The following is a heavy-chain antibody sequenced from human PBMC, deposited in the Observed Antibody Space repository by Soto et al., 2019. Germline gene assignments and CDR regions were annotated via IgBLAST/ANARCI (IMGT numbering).Heavy chain of an antibody. Sequence: EVRLVESGGGLVQPGGSLRLSCAASGFTFSSYEMNWVRQAPGKGLEWVSYISRSGGTIYSADSVKGRFTISRDNAKNSLYLQMNSLRAEDTALYYCARGWDCTSTTCYTHNSFDPWGQGVLVTVSA. CDR2: ISRSGGTI. V-gene: IGHV3-48*03. D-gene: IGHD2-2*02. J-gene: IGHJ5*02. CDR3: ARGWDCTSTTCYTHNSFDP. CDR1: GFTFSSYE.